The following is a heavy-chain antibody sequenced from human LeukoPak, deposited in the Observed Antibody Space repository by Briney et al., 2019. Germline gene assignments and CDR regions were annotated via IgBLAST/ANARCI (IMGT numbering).Heavy chain of an antibody. D-gene: IGHD5-18*01. Sequence: SETLSLTCVVSGGSISSGGYSWTWIRQPPGTDLEWIGYIYHSGSTYYNPSLKSRVTILVDKSKNQFSLKLSSVIAADTAVYYCARGGYSYRTFDYWGQGALVTVSS. J-gene: IGHJ4*02. CDR1: GGSISSGGYS. CDR3: ARGGYSYRTFDY. V-gene: IGHV4-30-2*01. CDR2: IYHSGST.